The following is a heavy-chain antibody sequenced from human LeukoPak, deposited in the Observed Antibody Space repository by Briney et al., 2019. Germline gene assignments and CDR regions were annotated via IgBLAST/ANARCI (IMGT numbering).Heavy chain of an antibody. Sequence: ASVTVSCTASGYTFTSYDFNWVRQATGQRPEWMGWMSPNSGDTGYAQKFQDRVTMTRNTSISTAYMELSSLRSDDTAVYYCARAPSGVGVFADYWGQGTLVTVSS. CDR2: MSPNSGDT. J-gene: IGHJ4*02. D-gene: IGHD1-26*01. CDR1: GYTFTSYD. V-gene: IGHV1-8*01. CDR3: ARAPSGVGVFADY.